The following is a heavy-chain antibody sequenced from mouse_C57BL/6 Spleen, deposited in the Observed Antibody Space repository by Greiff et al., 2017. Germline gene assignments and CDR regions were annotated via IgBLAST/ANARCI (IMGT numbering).Heavy chain of an antibody. V-gene: IGHV3-6*01. Sequence: VQLKESGPGLVKPSQSLSLTCSVTGYSITSGYYWNWIRQFPGNKLEWMGYISYDGSNNYNPSLKNRISITRDTSKNQFFLKLNSVTTEDTATYYCARDFLEYFDYWGQGTTLTVSS. CDR2: ISYDGSN. CDR3: ARDFLEYFDY. J-gene: IGHJ2*01. CDR1: GYSITSGYY.